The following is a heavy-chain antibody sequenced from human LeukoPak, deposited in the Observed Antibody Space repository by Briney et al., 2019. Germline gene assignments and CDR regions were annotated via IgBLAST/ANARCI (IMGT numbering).Heavy chain of an antibody. Sequence: PGGSLRLSCAASGFTFSSYSINWVRQAPGKGLEWVSSISSSSSYIYYADSVKGRFTISRDNAKNSLYLQMNSLRAEDTAVYYCARDQGIAVAGTIYWGQGTLVTLSS. CDR2: ISSSSSYI. J-gene: IGHJ4*02. CDR3: ARDQGIAVAGTIY. D-gene: IGHD6-19*01. V-gene: IGHV3-21*01. CDR1: GFTFSSYS.